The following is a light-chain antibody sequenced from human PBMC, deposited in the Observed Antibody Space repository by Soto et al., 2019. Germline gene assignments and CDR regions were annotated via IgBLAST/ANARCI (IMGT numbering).Light chain of an antibody. CDR1: SSDVGGYKY. V-gene: IGLV2-14*01. J-gene: IGLJ1*01. CDR3: SSYTSSSTQV. Sequence: QSVLTQPASVSGSPGQSITISCTGTSSDVGGYKYVSWYQQHPGKAPKLMIYEVSNRPSGVSNRFSGPKSGNTASLTISGLRAEDETDYYCSSYTSSSTQVFGTGTKVTVL. CDR2: EVS.